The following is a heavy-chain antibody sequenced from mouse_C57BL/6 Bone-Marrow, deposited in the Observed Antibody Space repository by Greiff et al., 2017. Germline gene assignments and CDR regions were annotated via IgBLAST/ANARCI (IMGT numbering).Heavy chain of an antibody. Sequence: VQLQQSGAELVMPGASVKLSCKASGYTFTSYWMHWVKQRPGQGLEWIGEIDPSDSYTNYNQKFKGKSTLTVDKSSSTAYMQLSSLTSEDSAVYYCARRPYYYGSSPYYFDYWGQGTTLTVSS. V-gene: IGHV1-69*01. CDR1: GYTFTSYW. J-gene: IGHJ2*01. D-gene: IGHD1-1*01. CDR2: IDPSDSYT. CDR3: ARRPYYYGSSPYYFDY.